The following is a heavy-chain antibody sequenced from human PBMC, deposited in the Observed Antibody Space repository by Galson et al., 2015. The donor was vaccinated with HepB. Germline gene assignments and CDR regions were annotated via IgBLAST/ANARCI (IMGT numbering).Heavy chain of an antibody. D-gene: IGHD5-18*01. Sequence: SLRLSCAASGFTFSSYAMHWVRQAPGKGLEWVAVISYDGSNKYYADSVKGRFTISRDNSKNTLYLQMNSLRAEDTAVYYCARDLNQQLWLRGPPYWGQGTLVTVSS. CDR3: ARDLNQQLWLRGPPY. V-gene: IGHV3-30*04. CDR1: GFTFSSYA. J-gene: IGHJ4*02. CDR2: ISYDGSNK.